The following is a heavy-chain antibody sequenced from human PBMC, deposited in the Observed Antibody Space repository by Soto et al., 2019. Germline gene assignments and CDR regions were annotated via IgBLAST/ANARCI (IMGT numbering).Heavy chain of an antibody. CDR3: TRKADTFNFKV. V-gene: IGHV1-2*02. Sequence: LKVSCQASGYRFRCHYLHWVRQTPGQGLEWMGWINPDTGGTNYAEKFQGRVTMTRETSISTAYLEVNALRSDDPAVFYCTRKADTFNFKVWGQETHVTVSS. CDR2: INPDTGGT. CDR1: GYRFRCHY. D-gene: IGHD3-16*01. J-gene: IGHJ4*02.